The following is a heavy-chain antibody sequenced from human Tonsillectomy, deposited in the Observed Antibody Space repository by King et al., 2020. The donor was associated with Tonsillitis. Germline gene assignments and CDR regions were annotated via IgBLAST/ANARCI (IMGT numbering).Heavy chain of an antibody. Sequence: QLQESGPRLVKPSETLSLTCSVSGGSITSYYWSWIRPPPGKGLECIGYIYHSGSTKYNPALKNRVSMSVDTSKNQFSLKLSSVTAADTAVYYCARANGDYDFNYWGQGTLVAVSS. CDR3: ARANGDYDFNY. CDR1: GGSITSYY. CDR2: IYHSGST. V-gene: IGHV4-59*01. D-gene: IGHD4-17*01. J-gene: IGHJ4*02.